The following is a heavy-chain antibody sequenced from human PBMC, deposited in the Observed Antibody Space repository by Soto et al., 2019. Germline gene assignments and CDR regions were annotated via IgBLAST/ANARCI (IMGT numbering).Heavy chain of an antibody. CDR2: ISTSGGST. V-gene: IGHV3-23*01. CDR3: AKDGIVVVTAINY. Sequence: TGGSLRLSCAASGFTFSSYVMSWVRQAPGKGLEWVSSISTSGGSTYYADSVKGRFTISRDNSKNTLYLQMNSLRAEDTAIYYCAKDGIVVVTAINYWGQGTLVTVSS. J-gene: IGHJ4*02. CDR1: GFTFSSYV. D-gene: IGHD2-21*02.